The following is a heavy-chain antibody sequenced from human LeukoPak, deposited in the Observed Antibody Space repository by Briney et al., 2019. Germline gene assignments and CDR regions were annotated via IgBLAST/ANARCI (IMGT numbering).Heavy chain of an antibody. D-gene: IGHD4-23*01. V-gene: IGHV1-2*02. CDR2: INPNSGGT. J-gene: IGHJ5*02. CDR1: GYTFTGYY. CDR3: ARQTPTIRALGS. Sequence: ASVKVSCKASGYTFTGYYMHWVRQAPGQGLEWIGWINPNSGGTNYAQKFQGRVTMTRDTSNSTAYMELTRLRSDDTAVFYCARQTPTIRALGSWGQGTLVTVSS.